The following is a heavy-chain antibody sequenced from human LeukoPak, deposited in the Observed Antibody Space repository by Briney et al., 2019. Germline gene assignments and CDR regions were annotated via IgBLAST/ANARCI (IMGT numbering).Heavy chain of an antibody. V-gene: IGHV4-34*01. CDR2: INHSGST. Sequence: KPSETLSLTCAVYGGSFSGYYWSWIRQPPGKGLEWIGEINHSGSTNYNPSLKSRVTISVDTSKNQFSLKLSSVTAADTAVYYCARTPPDYFDYWGQGTLVTVSS. CDR1: GGSFSGYY. J-gene: IGHJ4*02. CDR3: ARTPPDYFDY.